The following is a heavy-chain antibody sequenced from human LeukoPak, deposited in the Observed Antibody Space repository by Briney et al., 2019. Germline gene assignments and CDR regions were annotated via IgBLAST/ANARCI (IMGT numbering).Heavy chain of an antibody. Sequence: PETLSLTCAVSGGSISSYYWSWIRQPPGKGLEWIGYIYYSGSTNYNPSLKSRVTISLDTSKHQFSLKLSSVTAADTAVYFCARGLPAAIVDYWGQGTLVTVSS. CDR1: GGSISSYY. CDR2: IYYSGST. V-gene: IGHV4-59*01. CDR3: ARGLPAAIVDY. J-gene: IGHJ4*02. D-gene: IGHD2-2*01.